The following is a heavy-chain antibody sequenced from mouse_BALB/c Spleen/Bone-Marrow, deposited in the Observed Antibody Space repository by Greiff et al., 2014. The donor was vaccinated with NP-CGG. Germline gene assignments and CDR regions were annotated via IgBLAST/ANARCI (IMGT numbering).Heavy chain of an antibody. CDR1: GYTFTSYW. V-gene: IGHV1-7*01. CDR2: INPSTVYT. J-gene: IGHJ4*01. Sequence: VQLQQSGAELAKPGASVKMSCKASGYTFTSYWMHWVKQRPGQGLEWIGYINPSTVYTDYNQKFNDKATLTADKSSSTAYMQLSSLTSKDSAVYYCARGNPLYAMDYWGQGTSVTVSS. CDR3: ARGNPLYAMDY. D-gene: IGHD2-1*01.